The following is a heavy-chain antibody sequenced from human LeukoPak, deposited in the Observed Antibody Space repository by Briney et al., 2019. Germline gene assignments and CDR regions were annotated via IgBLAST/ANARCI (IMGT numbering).Heavy chain of an antibody. CDR2: ISSSSSYT. J-gene: IGHJ4*02. CDR3: AKRGATTDPNYFDF. D-gene: IGHD4-17*01. Sequence: GGSLRLSCAASGFTVSSNFMSWIRQAPGKGLEWVSYISSSSSYTNYADSVKGRFTISRDNAKNSLYLQMNSLRAEDTAVYYCAKRGATTDPNYFDFWGQGTLVTVSS. V-gene: IGHV3-11*06. CDR1: GFTVSSNF.